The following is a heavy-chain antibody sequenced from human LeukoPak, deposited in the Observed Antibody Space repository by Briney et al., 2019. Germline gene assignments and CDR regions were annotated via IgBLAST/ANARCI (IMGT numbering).Heavy chain of an antibody. D-gene: IGHD2-8*01. J-gene: IGHJ5*02. CDR1: GFTFSSYW. CDR2: INGDGTTI. CDR3: TRRVDAARWYDP. V-gene: IGHV3-74*01. Sequence: PGGSLRLSCAASGFTFSSYWMHWVRQAPGEGLVWVSRINGDGTTISYAGSVKGRFTICRDNAKNTLYLQMSSLRAEDTAIYYCTRRVDAARWYDPWGQGTLVTVSS.